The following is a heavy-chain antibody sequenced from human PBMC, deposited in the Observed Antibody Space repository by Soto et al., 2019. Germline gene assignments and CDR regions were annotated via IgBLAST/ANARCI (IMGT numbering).Heavy chain of an antibody. V-gene: IGHV3-33*01. Sequence: PGGSLRLSCAASGFTFSSYGMHWVRQAPGKGLEWVAVIWYDGSNKYYADSVKGRFTISRDNSKNTLYLQMNSLRAEDTAVYYCVRGYYDSSGYYPTREHFDYWGQGTLVTVSS. CDR3: VRGYYDSSGYYPTREHFDY. CDR1: GFTFSSYG. D-gene: IGHD3-22*01. CDR2: IWYDGSNK. J-gene: IGHJ4*02.